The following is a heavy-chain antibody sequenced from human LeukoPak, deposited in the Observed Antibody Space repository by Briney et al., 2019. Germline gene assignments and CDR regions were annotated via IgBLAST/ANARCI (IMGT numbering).Heavy chain of an antibody. CDR2: IKDRGNS. J-gene: IGHJ4*02. CDR1: GGSLSGYY. Sequence: SETLSLTCAVDGGSLSGYYRSWIRQPPGKGPEWIGEIKDRGNSNYNPSLKSRVTISVDTSKKQFSLKLSSVTAADTAVYYCAREGGYSYGDAPLHFDYWGQGTLVTVSS. V-gene: IGHV4-34*01. CDR3: AREGGYSYGDAPLHFDY. D-gene: IGHD5-18*01.